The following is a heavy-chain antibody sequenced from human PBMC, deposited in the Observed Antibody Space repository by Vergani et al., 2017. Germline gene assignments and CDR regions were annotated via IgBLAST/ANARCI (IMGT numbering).Heavy chain of an antibody. Sequence: EVELVQSGPEMRKPGESLKISCKGSEYSFGNYLIGWVRQMPGKGLEWMGIIYPADSATRYSPSFQGQVTISADKSISTSFLQWDSLKASDTALYYCTRHTTYTDSWGQGTLVTVSS. V-gene: IGHV5-51*01. CDR2: IYPADSAT. J-gene: IGHJ4*02. CDR3: TRHTTYTDS. CDR1: EYSFGNYL. D-gene: IGHD1-1*01.